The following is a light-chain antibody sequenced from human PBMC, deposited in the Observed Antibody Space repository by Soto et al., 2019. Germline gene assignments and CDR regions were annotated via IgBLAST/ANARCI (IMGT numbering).Light chain of an antibody. CDR2: DAS. CDR3: QQYYKWPLT. CDR1: QSVRTN. Sequence: EIVLTQSPATLSLSPGRRATLSFRASQSVRTNLGCYQQKPGQAPNLLIYDASNRATGVPARFSGSGSGTDFTLTISSLEPEDFAVYYCQQYYKWPLTFGGGTKV. J-gene: IGKJ4*01. V-gene: IGKV3-11*01.